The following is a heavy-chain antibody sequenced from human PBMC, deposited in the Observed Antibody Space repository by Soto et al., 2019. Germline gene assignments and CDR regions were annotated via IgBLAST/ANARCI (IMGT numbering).Heavy chain of an antibody. CDR1: GGSISSSSYY. V-gene: IGHV4-39*01. D-gene: IGHD6-25*01. CDR3: ARLEAAYYYYYGMDV. CDR2: IYYSGST. Sequence: PSETLSLTCTVSGGSISSSSYYWGWIRQPPGKGPEWIGSIYYSGSTYYNPSLKSRVTISVDTSKNQFSLKLSSVTAADTAVYYCARLEAAYYYYYGMDVWGQGTTVTVSS. J-gene: IGHJ6*02.